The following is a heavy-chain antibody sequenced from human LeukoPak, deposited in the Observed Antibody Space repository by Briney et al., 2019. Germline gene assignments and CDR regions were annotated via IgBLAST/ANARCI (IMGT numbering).Heavy chain of an antibody. Sequence: PSQTLSLTCTVSGGSISSGDYYWSWICQPPGKGLEWIGYIYYSGSTYYNPSLKSRVTISVDTSKNQFSLKLSSVTAADTAVYYCARGCSSTSRPVDYWGQGTLVTVSS. CDR3: ARGCSSTSRPVDY. D-gene: IGHD2-2*01. J-gene: IGHJ4*02. CDR1: GGSISSGDYY. CDR2: IYYSGST. V-gene: IGHV4-30-4*01.